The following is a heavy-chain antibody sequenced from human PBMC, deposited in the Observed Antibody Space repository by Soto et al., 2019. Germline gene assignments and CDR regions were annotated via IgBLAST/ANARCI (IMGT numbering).Heavy chain of an antibody. J-gene: IGHJ5*02. CDR1: GGSISFYY. CDR2: MYYSGST. Sequence: QVQLQESGPGLVKPSETLSLTCTVSGGSISFYYWSWIRQSPGKGLEWIGYMYYSGSTNYNPSLKSRVTMSVDTSKNQLSLKLKSVTAADTAVYYCSRPTTVTSTFDPWGQGTQVTVSS. D-gene: IGHD4-17*01. CDR3: SRPTTVTSTFDP. V-gene: IGHV4-59*08.